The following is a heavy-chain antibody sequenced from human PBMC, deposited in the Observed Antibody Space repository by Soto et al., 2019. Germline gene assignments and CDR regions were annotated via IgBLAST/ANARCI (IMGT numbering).Heavy chain of an antibody. CDR2: ISAYNGNT. J-gene: IGHJ6*03. V-gene: IGHV1-18*01. D-gene: IGHD2-2*01. CDR3: ARGRFVVVPADYYYYYMDV. CDR1: GYTFTSYG. Sequence: ASVKVSCKASGYTFTSYGISWVRQAPGQGLEWMGWISAYNGNTNYAQKLQGRVTMTTDTSTSTAYMELRSLRSDDTAVYYCARGRFVVVPADYYYYYMDVWGKGTKVTVSS.